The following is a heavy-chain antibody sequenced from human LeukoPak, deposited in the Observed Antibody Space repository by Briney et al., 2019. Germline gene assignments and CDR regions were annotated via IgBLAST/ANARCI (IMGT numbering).Heavy chain of an antibody. J-gene: IGHJ4*02. V-gene: IGHV1-69*13. D-gene: IGHD6-13*01. CDR1: GYTFTGYY. CDR3: ARAPLAQQLYVY. Sequence: ASVKVSCKASGYTFTGYYMHWVRQAPGQGLEWMGGIIPIFGTANYAQKFQGRVTITADESTSTAYMELSSLRSEDTAVYYCARAPLAQQLYVYWGQGTLVTVSS. CDR2: IIPIFGTA.